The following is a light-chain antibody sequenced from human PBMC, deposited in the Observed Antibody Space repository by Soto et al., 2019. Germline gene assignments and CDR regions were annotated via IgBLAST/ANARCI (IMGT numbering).Light chain of an antibody. CDR3: YQSYGTPRT. CDR2: AAS. V-gene: IGKV1-39*01. CDR1: QSISSY. J-gene: IGKJ1*01. Sequence: DSQMTQSPSTLSASVGDRVTITCRASQSISSYFNGYQQKPGKDPKLLIYAASSLQSAVLSRFIGSGAGTDFTLTIISRLPEDVATLYCYQSYGTPRTFGQGTKVDIK.